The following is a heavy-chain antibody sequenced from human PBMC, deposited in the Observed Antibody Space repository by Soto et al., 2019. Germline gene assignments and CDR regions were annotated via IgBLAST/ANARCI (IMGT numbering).Heavy chain of an antibody. D-gene: IGHD3-9*01. CDR3: ARADYEILTGSYAMDV. J-gene: IGHJ6*02. CDR2: VSSSGNT. CDR1: GDSLGNYY. Sequence: SVTLSLTCAVSGDSLGNYYWFWIRQPVGKGLEWIGRVSSSGNTNANPTLNSRATMSIDTSKNQFSLRLRSVTAADTAVYYCARADYEILTGSYAMDVWGQGTTVTVSS. V-gene: IGHV4-4*07.